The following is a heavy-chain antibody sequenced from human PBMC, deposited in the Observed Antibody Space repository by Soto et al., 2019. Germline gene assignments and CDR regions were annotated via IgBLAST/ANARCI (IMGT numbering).Heavy chain of an antibody. Sequence: QVQLQQWGAGLLKPSETLSLTCAVYGGSFSGYYWSWIRQPPGKGLEWIGEINHSGSTNYNPSLKSRVTISVDTSKNQFSLKLSSVTAADTAVYYCARRTIAVAADFDYWGQGTLVTVSS. CDR2: INHSGST. V-gene: IGHV4-34*01. J-gene: IGHJ4*02. D-gene: IGHD6-19*01. CDR1: GGSFSGYY. CDR3: ARRTIAVAADFDY.